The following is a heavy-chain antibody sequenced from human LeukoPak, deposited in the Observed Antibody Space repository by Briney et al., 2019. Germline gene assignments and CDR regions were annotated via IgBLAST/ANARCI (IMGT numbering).Heavy chain of an antibody. V-gene: IGHV4-30-4*01. CDR2: IYYTGST. J-gene: IGHJ5*02. Sequence: SQTLSLTCTVSGGSISRGDYHWSWIRQPPGKGLEWIGYIYYTGSTHYNPSLKSRVTISVDTSKNQFSLKLSSVTAADTAVYYCAREGFAFNWFDPWGQGTLVTVSS. CDR3: AREGFAFNWFDP. D-gene: IGHD3-3*01. CDR1: GGSISRGDYH.